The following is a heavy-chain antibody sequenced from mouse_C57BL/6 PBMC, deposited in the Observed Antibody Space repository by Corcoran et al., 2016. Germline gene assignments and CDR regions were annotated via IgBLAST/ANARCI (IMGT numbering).Heavy chain of an antibody. CDR2: IYPGSGNT. CDR1: GYTFTDCY. D-gene: IGHD4-1*01. CDR3: ARQTGDY. V-gene: IGHV1-76*01. J-gene: IGHJ2*01. Sequence: QVQLKQSGAELVRPGASVKLSCKASGYTFTDCYINWVKQRPGPGLEWITRIYPGSGNTYYNEKFKGKATLSAEKSSSTAYMQLSSLTSEDSAVYFCARQTGDYWGQGTTLTVSS.